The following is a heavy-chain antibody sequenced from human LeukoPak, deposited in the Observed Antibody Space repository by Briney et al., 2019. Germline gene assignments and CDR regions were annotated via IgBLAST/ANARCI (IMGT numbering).Heavy chain of an antibody. CDR1: GYSISSGYY. CDR3: ARQDYYDSSVIDAFYI. CDR2: IYHSGST. V-gene: IGHV4-38-2*01. D-gene: IGHD3-22*01. J-gene: IGHJ3*02. Sequence: SETLSLTCAVPGYSISSGYYWGWIRQPPGKGLEWIGSIYHSGSTYYNPSLKSRVTISVDTSKNQFSLKLSSVTAADTAVYYCARQDYYDSSVIDAFYIWGQGTMVTVSS.